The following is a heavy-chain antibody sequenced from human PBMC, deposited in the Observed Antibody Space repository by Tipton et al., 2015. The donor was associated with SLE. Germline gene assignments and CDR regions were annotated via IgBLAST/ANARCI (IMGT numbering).Heavy chain of an antibody. CDR3: ARGPLRGSIAADLDY. J-gene: IGHJ4*02. CDR1: GGSISNSNW. V-gene: IGHV4-4*02. Sequence: TLSLTCAVSGGSISNSNWWSWVRQPPGKGLEWIGEINHSGSTNYNPSLKSRVTISVDTSKNQFSLKLSSVTAADTDVYYCARGPLRGSIAADLDYWGQGTLVTVSS. D-gene: IGHD6-13*01. CDR2: INHSGST.